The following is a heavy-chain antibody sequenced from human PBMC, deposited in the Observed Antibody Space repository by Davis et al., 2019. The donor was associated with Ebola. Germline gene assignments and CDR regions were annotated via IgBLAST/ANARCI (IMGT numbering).Heavy chain of an antibody. CDR2: ISYDGSNK. V-gene: IGHV3-30*04. CDR3: ARATGMDV. CDR1: GFTFSSYA. Sequence: GGSLRLSCAASGFTFSSYAMHWVRQAPGKGLEWVAVISYDGSNKYYADSVKGRFTISRDNSKKTLYLQMNSLRAEDTAVYYCARATGMDVWGQGTTVTVFS. J-gene: IGHJ6*02.